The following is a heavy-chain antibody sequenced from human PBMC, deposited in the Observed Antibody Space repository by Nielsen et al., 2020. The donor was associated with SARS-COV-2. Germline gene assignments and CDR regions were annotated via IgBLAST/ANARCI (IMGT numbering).Heavy chain of an antibody. CDR3: AGAYSGSYVLAFDI. V-gene: IGHV1-24*01. D-gene: IGHD1-26*01. CDR2: FDPEDGET. CDR1: GYTLTELS. Sequence: ASVKVSCKVSGYTLTELSMHWVRQAPGKGLEWMGGFDPEDGETIYAQKFQGRVTMTEDTSTDTAYMELSSLRSEDTAVYYCAGAYSGSYVLAFDIWGQGTMVTVSS. J-gene: IGHJ3*02.